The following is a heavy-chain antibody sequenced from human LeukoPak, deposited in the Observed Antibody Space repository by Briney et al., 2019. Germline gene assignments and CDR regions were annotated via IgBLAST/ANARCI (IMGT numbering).Heavy chain of an antibody. Sequence: GGSLRLSCAASGFTFSSYTMSWVRQAPGKGLEWVSSISSSSGYTYYADSVKGRFTISRDNAKNSLYLQMNSLRAEDTAVYYCAREPTTPEEEDLEWLLWYFDYWGQGTLVTVSS. CDR3: AREPTTPEEEDLEWLLWYFDY. CDR2: ISSSSGYT. V-gene: IGHV3-21*01. D-gene: IGHD3-3*01. J-gene: IGHJ4*02. CDR1: GFTFSSYT.